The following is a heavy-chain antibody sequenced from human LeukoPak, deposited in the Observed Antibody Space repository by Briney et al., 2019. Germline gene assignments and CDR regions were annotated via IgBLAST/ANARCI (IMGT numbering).Heavy chain of an antibody. CDR3: GRVSSSWYTPYFQH. V-gene: IGHV4-59*01. D-gene: IGHD6-13*01. CDR1: GGSISSYY. Sequence: SETLSLTCTVSGGSISSYYWSWIRQPPGKGLEWIGYIYYSGSTNYNPSLKSRVTISVDTSKNQFSLKLSSVTAADTAVYYCGRVSSSWYTPYFQHWGQGTLVTVSS. J-gene: IGHJ1*01. CDR2: IYYSGST.